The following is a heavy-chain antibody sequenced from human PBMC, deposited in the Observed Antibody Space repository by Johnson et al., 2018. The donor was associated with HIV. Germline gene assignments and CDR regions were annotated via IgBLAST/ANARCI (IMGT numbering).Heavy chain of an antibody. CDR1: GLAFSNYA. V-gene: IGHV3-23*04. Sequence: VQLVESGGGLVQPGGSLRVSCAASGFKYAASGLAFSNYAMSWVRQAPGKGLEWVSAISGSGGSTYYADSVKGRFTISRDNSKNSLYLKMNSLRAEDTAVYYCARDTYYYDSSGYLDAFDIWGQGTMVTVSS. D-gene: IGHD3-22*01. J-gene: IGHJ3*02. CDR3: ARDTYYYDSSGYLDAFDI. CDR2: ISGSGGST.